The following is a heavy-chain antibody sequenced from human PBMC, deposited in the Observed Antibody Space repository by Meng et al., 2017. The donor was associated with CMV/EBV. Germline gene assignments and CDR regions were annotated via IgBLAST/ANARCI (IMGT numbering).Heavy chain of an antibody. CDR1: GFTFDDYA. CDR2: ISWNSGSI. Sequence: SLKISCAASGFTFDDYAMHWVRQAPGKGLEWVSGISWNSGSIGYADSVKGRFTISRDNAKNSLYLQMNSLRAEDTALYYCARVNIVVVPAAIDGSSFSYYGMDVWGQGTTVTVSS. V-gene: IGHV3-9*01. J-gene: IGHJ6*02. D-gene: IGHD2-2*01. CDR3: ARVNIVVVPAAIDGSSFSYYGMDV.